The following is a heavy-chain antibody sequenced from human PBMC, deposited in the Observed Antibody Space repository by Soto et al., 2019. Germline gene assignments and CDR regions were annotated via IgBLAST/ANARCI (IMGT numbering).Heavy chain of an antibody. CDR1: GFTSSSYW. CDR3: ARDTYYYDSSDHFSADAFDI. D-gene: IGHD3-22*01. CDR2: ISNDGSST. Sequence: EVQLVESGGGLVQPGGSLRLSCAASGFTSSSYWIHWVRQAPGKGLVWVSRISNDGSSTNYADSVKGRVTISRDNAKNTVYLKMNSLRAEETAVYYCARDTYYYDSSDHFSADAFDIWGQGTMATVSS. J-gene: IGHJ3*02. V-gene: IGHV3-74*01.